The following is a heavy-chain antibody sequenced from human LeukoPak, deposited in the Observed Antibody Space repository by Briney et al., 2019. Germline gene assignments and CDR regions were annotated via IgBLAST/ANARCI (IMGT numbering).Heavy chain of an antibody. Sequence: PSETLSLTCAVYGGSFSGYYWSWIRQPPGKELEWIGEINHSGSTNYNPSLKSRVTISVDTSKNQFSLKLSSVTAADTAVYYCARGPRYCSSTSCSTFGYWGQGTLVTVSS. CDR1: GGSFSGYY. D-gene: IGHD2-2*01. V-gene: IGHV4-34*01. CDR3: ARGPRYCSSTSCSTFGY. J-gene: IGHJ4*02. CDR2: INHSGST.